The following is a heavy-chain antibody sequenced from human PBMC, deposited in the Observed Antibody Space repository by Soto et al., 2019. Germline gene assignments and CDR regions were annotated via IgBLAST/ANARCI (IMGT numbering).Heavy chain of an antibody. V-gene: IGHV1-69*12. Sequence: QVQLVQSGAEVKKPGSSVKVSCKASGGTFSNYALSWVRQAPGQGLEWMGDIIPIFGTTNNAQKFQGRVTITADDATSTAYMELSSLRSEDTAVYYCASRGVRDYYDTSGYGWGQGTLVTVSS. D-gene: IGHD3-22*01. CDR1: GGTFSNYA. CDR2: IIPIFGTT. CDR3: ASRGVRDYYDTSGYG. J-gene: IGHJ1*01.